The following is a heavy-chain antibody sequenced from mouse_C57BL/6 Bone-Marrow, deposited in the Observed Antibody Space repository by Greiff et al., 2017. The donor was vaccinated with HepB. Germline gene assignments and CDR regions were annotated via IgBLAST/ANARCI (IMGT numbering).Heavy chain of an antibody. CDR3: TRAPHYYGSSYPAY. CDR1: GYTFTSYW. V-gene: IGHV1-5*01. D-gene: IGHD1-1*01. J-gene: IGHJ3*01. Sequence: VQLQQSGPVLARPGASVKMSCKTSGYTFTSYWMHWVKQRPGQGLEWIGAIYPGNSDTSYNQKFKGKAKLTAVTSASTAYMELSSLTNEDSAVYYCTRAPHYYGSSYPAYWGQGTLVTVSA. CDR2: IYPGNSDT.